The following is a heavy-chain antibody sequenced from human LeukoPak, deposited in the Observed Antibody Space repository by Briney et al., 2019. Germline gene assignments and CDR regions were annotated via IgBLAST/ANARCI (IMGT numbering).Heavy chain of an antibody. J-gene: IGHJ5*02. CDR3: AADRLWFGLP. CDR2: ISDSGDST. D-gene: IGHD3-10*01. Sequence: PGGSLRLSCAVSGFTFSSYAMSWVRQAPGKGLERVSTISDSGDSTYYADSVKGRFTISRDNSKNTLYLQMNSLRAEDTAVYYCAADRLWFGLPWGQGTLVTVSS. V-gene: IGHV3-23*01. CDR1: GFTFSSYA.